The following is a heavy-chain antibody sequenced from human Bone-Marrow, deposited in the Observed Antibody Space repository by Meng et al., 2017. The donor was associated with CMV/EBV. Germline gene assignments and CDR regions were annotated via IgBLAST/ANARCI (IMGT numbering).Heavy chain of an antibody. J-gene: IGHJ4*01. Sequence: GESLKISCAASGFTFSSYWMHWVRQAPGKGLVWVSRINSDGSSTSYADSVKGRFTISRDNAKNTLYLQMNSLRAEDTAVYYCARGGLGIFGVVILPAYWGHGPRVTCFS. CDR3: ARGGLGIFGVVILPAY. V-gene: IGHV3-74*01. D-gene: IGHD3-3*01. CDR2: INSDGSST. CDR1: GFTFSSYW.